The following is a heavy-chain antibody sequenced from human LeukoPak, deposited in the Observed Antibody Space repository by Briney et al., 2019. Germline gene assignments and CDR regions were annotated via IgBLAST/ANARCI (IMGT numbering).Heavy chain of an antibody. J-gene: IGHJ6*02. CDR3: ARDSYSSGWYNYYGMDV. V-gene: IGHV3-21*01. CDR1: GFTFSSYS. Sequence: PGGSLSLSCAASGFTFSSYSMNWVRQAPGQGLEWVTSISSSSSYIYYADSVKGRFTISRDNAKNSLYLQMNSLRAEDTAVYYCARDSYSSGWYNYYGMDVWGQGTTVTVSS. D-gene: IGHD6-19*01. CDR2: ISSSSSYI.